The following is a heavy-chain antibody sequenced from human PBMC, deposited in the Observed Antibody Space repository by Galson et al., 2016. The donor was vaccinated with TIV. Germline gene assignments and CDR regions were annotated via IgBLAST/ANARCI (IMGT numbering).Heavy chain of an antibody. J-gene: IGHJ3*02. D-gene: IGHD2-2*01. Sequence: CAISGDSVSSDSAAWNWVRQSPSRGLEWLGRTYYRSRWYYDYKVSVKSRITINPDTSKKQFSLQLNSVTPEDTAVYYCTRAAGKNGASCYATCETFDTWGQGTMVTVSS. CDR3: TRAAGKNGASCYATCETFDT. CDR2: TYYRSRWYY. CDR1: GDSVSSDSAA. V-gene: IGHV6-1*01.